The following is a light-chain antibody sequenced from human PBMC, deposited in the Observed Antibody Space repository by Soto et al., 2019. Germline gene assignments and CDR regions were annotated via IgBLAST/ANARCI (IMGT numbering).Light chain of an antibody. J-gene: IGKJ4*01. Sequence: EIVLTQSPATLSLSPGERATLSCRASQSVSSYLAWYQQKPGQAPRLLIYDASNRATGIPVRFSGSGSGTDFTLTISSLEPEDFAVYYCQQRSNWPPMLTFGGGTKVDIK. CDR1: QSVSSY. CDR3: QQRSNWPPMLT. V-gene: IGKV3-11*01. CDR2: DAS.